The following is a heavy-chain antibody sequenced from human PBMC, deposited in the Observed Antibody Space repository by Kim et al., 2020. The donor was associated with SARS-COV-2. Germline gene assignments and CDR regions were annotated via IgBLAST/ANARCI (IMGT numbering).Heavy chain of an antibody. D-gene: IGHD6-13*01. CDR3: ASWDSSWEALYP. CDR1: GGSISSFY. CDR2: IYYTGTT. V-gene: IGHV4-59*01. J-gene: IGHJ5*02. Sequence: SETLSLTCTVSGGSISSFYWNWIRQLPEKGLEWIGYIYYTGTTKYNPSLKSRLTMSVDTSKNQLSLELRSVTAVDTALYYCASWDSSWEALYPWGQGALVTVSS.